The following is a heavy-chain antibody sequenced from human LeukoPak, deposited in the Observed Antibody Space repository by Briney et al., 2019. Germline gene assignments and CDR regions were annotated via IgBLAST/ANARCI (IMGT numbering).Heavy chain of an antibody. Sequence: SETLSLTCSVSGDSLNYYYWTWIRRPPGKGLEWIGHVSYSGGTNYNASLKSRVTILVDTSKNQFSLMVRSVTAADTAIYYCARCYGSGSLYYFDYWGQGALVTVSS. D-gene: IGHD3-10*01. CDR1: GDSLNYYY. CDR2: VSYSGGT. J-gene: IGHJ4*02. V-gene: IGHV4-59*01. CDR3: ARCYGSGSLYYFDY.